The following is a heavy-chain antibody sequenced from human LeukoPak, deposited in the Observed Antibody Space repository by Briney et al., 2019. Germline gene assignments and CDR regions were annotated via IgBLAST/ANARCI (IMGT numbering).Heavy chain of an antibody. J-gene: IGHJ4*02. Sequence: PSDTLSLTCTFSGGSISSYYWSWIRQPPGKGLEWLGYIYYSGSTNYNPYLRSRVTISVDTSKNQFSLKLNSVTAADTAVYYCARDYGGYYDSSGPLGIWGQGTLVTVCS. CDR2: IYYSGST. V-gene: IGHV4-59*01. CDR3: ARDYGGYYDSSGPLGI. D-gene: IGHD3-22*01. CDR1: GGSISSYY.